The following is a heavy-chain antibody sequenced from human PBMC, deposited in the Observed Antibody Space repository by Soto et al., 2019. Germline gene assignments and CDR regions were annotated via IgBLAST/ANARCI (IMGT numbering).Heavy chain of an antibody. D-gene: IGHD5-18*01. CDR2: ISYDGSNK. V-gene: IGHV3-30-3*01. CDR3: ARDRDYVDTGVIDY. CDR1: GFTFSSYA. J-gene: IGHJ4*02. Sequence: QVQLVESGGGVVQPGRSLRLSCAASGFTFSSYAMHWVRQAPGKGLEWVAVISYDGSNKYYADSVKGRFTISRDNYKNTLYLQMNSLRAEDTAVYYCARDRDYVDTGVIDYWGQGTLVTVSS.